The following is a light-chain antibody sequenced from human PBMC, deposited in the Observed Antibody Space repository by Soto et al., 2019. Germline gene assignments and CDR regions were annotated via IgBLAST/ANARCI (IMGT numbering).Light chain of an antibody. V-gene: IGKV1-39*01. CDR1: QSVSSY. Sequence: DIQMTQSPSSLSASVGDRVTITCRASQSVSSYLNWYQQKPGKAPKVLIYAVSALQSGVPARFSGSGYGTDFTLTIDSLQPEDFATYYCQHSFVPPRTFGQGTKVEIK. CDR2: AVS. J-gene: IGKJ1*01. CDR3: QHSFVPPRT.